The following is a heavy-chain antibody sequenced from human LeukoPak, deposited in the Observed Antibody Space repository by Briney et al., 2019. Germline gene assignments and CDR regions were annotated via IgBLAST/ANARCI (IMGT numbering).Heavy chain of an antibody. D-gene: IGHD6-13*01. CDR1: GFTFDDYA. CDR2: ISSSSSYI. Sequence: GGSLRLSCAASGFTFDDYAMHWVRQAPGKGLEWVSSISSSSSYIYYADSVKGRFTISRDNAKNSLYLQMNSLRAEDTAVYYCARAAASSFDYWGQGTLVTVSS. J-gene: IGHJ4*02. V-gene: IGHV3-21*01. CDR3: ARAAASSFDY.